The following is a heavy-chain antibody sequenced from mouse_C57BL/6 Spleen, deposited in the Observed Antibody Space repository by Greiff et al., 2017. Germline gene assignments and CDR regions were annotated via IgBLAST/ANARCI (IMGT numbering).Heavy chain of an antibody. Sequence: QVQLKQSGAELARPGASVKLSCKASGYTFTSYGISWVKQRTGQGLEWIGEIYPRSGNTYYNEKFKGKATLTADKSSSTAYMELRSLTSEDSAVYFCARGITTVVATPYAMDYWGQGTSVTVSS. CDR1: GYTFTSYG. D-gene: IGHD1-1*01. CDR2: IYPRSGNT. J-gene: IGHJ4*01. CDR3: ARGITTVVATPYAMDY. V-gene: IGHV1-81*01.